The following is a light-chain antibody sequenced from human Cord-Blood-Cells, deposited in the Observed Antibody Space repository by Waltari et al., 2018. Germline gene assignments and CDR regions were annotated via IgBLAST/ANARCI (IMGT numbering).Light chain of an antibody. J-gene: IGKJ4*01. CDR1: QDISNY. CDR2: DAS. V-gene: IGKV1-33*01. Sequence: DIQMTQSPSSLSASVGDRVTITCQASQDISNYLNWYQQKPGKAPKLLIYDASNLETGFPSRFSGSVSGTDFTFTISSLQPEDIATYYCQQYDNLPLTFGGGTKVEIK. CDR3: QQYDNLPLT.